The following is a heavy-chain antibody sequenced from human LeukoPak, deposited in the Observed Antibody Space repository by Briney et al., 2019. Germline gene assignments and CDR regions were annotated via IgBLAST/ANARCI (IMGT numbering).Heavy chain of an antibody. V-gene: IGHV3-20*04. Sequence: GGSLRLSCAASGFTFDDYGKSRVRQAPGKGLEWISGVNWNGGSTGYADSVKGRFTISRDNDKNSLYLQMNSLRAEDTALYYCVRDRCSSTSCHDSPNWFDPWGQGTLVTVSS. CDR3: VRDRCSSTSCHDSPNWFDP. D-gene: IGHD2-2*01. CDR2: VNWNGGST. J-gene: IGHJ5*02. CDR1: GFTFDDYG.